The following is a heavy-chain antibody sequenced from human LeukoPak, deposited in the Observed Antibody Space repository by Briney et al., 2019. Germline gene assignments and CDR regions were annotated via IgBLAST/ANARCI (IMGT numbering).Heavy chain of an antibody. D-gene: IGHD2-15*01. CDR3: AKVIGGSSAWYARGFDY. Sequence: PGGSLRLSCAASGFILRTYGVHWVRQAPGKGLEWVAFIRNDESNKYYADSVKGRFTISRDNSKNTLYLQMNSLRAEDTAVYFCAKVIGGSSAWYARGFDYWGQGTLVTVSS. J-gene: IGHJ4*02. CDR2: IRNDESNK. V-gene: IGHV3-30*02. CDR1: GFILRTYG.